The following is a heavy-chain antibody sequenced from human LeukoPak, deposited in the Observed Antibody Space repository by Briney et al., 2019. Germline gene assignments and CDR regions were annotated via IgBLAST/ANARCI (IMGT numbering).Heavy chain of an antibody. CDR3: AKDHMGLTRLLKNVDY. V-gene: IGHV3-30*02. CDR2: IRYDGSNK. CDR1: GFTFSSYG. J-gene: IGHJ4*02. Sequence: GGSLRLSCAASGFTFSSYGMHWVRQAPGKGLEWVAFIRYDGSNKYYADSVKGRFTISRDNSKNTLYLQMNSLRAEDTAVYYCAKDHMGLTRLLKNVDYWGQGTLVTVSS. D-gene: IGHD4/OR15-4a*01.